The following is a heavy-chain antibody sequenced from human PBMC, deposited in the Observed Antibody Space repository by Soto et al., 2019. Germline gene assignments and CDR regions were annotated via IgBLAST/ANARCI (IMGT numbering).Heavy chain of an antibody. D-gene: IGHD3-3*01. V-gene: IGHV3-23*01. Sequence: EVQLLESGGGLAQPGGSLRLSCEVSGFTFRNYVMTWIRQAPGKGLEWVSSLSGTGGSTYYADSVKGRFTVSRDNSKNTLFLKMNSLSAEDTAIYYWAKDQGFLEWIPQGGLDVWGPGTTVPASS. CDR3: AKDQGFLEWIPQGGLDV. CDR2: LSGTGGST. CDR1: GFTFRNYV. J-gene: IGHJ6*02.